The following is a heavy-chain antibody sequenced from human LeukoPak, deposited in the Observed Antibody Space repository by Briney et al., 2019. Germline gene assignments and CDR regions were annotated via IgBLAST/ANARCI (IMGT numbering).Heavy chain of an antibody. CDR3: CRCPNRGVIGTVDY. CDR2: ISSSSSYI. Sequence: PGGSLRLSCAASGFTFSSYSMNWVRQAPGKGLEWVSSISSSSSYIYYADSVKGRFTISRDNAKNSLYLQMNSLRAEDTAVYYCCRCPNRGVIGTVDYWGQGTLVTVSS. CDR1: GFTFSSYS. J-gene: IGHJ4*02. V-gene: IGHV3-21*01. D-gene: IGHD3-16*02.